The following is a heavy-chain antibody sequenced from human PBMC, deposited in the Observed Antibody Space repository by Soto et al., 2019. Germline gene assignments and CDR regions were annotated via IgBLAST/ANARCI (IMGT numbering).Heavy chain of an antibody. CDR1: GGTFSSYA. CDR2: IIPIFGTA. Sequence: SVKVSCKASGGTFSSYAISWVRQAPGQGLEWMGGIIPIFGTANYAQKFQGRVTITADKSTSTAYMELSSLRSEDTAVYYCASLPGYYYGMDVWGQVTMFTVSS. V-gene: IGHV1-69*06. J-gene: IGHJ6*02. CDR3: ASLPGYYYGMDV.